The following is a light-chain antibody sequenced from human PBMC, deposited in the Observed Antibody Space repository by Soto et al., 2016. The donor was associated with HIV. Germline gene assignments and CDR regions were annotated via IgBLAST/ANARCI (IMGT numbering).Light chain of an antibody. J-gene: IGKJ4*02. CDR1: QSLVHSDGHTY. CDR3: MQGTQ. Sequence: DFVMTQSPLSLAVTLGQPATISCRSSQSLVHSDGHTYLHWFQQRPGQSPRRLIYKVSNRDSGVPDRFSGSGSGTDFTLKISRVEAEDVGTYYCMQGTQFGGGTRVDIK. CDR2: KVS. V-gene: IGKV2-30*02.